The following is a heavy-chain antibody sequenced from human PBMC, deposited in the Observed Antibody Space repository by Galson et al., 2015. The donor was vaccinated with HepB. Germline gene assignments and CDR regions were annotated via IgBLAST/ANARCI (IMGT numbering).Heavy chain of an antibody. J-gene: IGHJ4*02. CDR2: FDPEDAKT. D-gene: IGHD3-9*01. CDR1: GYTLTDLS. CDR3: ATMMRYFDWLPPLY. Sequence: SVKVSCKVSGYTLTDLSMHWVRQAPGKGLEWMGSFDPEDAKTIYAQKFQGRVTMTGDISKDTVYMQLSSLTSEDTAVYYCATMMRYFDWLPPLYWGQGTLVTVSS. V-gene: IGHV1-24*01.